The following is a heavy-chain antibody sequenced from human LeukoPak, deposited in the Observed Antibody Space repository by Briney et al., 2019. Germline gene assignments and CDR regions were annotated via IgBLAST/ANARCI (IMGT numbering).Heavy chain of an antibody. V-gene: IGHV4-59*08. CDR1: GASFNSNP. CDR3: ARRGRGDSGLWWLDA. J-gene: IGHJ5*02. D-gene: IGHD2-15*01. Sequence: TSDTLSLPCSVSGASFNSNPWSWIRQPPGKGLEWLGQTFYSTISDYNPSLKSPFRISVQNSRSQFFLNLMSKTAADTPAYWCARRGRGDSGLWWLDAWGEGDLVTVSS. CDR2: TFYSTIS.